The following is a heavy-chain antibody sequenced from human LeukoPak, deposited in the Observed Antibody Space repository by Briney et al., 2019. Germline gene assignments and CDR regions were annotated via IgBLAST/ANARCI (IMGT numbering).Heavy chain of an antibody. J-gene: IGHJ4*02. V-gene: IGHV3-23*01. CDR3: AKGTMVRGVPKIPFDY. Sequence: GRSLRLSCAASGFTFSSYAMSWVRQAPGKGLEWVSFSSGIGGSTFYADSVKGLFTISRDNSKNTLYLQMNSLRSEDTGVYYCAKGTMVRGVPKIPFDYWGQGTLVTASS. CDR1: GFTFSSYA. CDR2: SSGIGGST. D-gene: IGHD3-10*01.